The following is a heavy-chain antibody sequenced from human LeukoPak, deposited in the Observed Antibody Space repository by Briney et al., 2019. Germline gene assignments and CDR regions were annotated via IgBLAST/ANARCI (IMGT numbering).Heavy chain of an antibody. CDR2: IYYSGST. CDR3: ARGGNYGDYDGYFDY. D-gene: IGHD4-17*01. Sequence: SETLSLTCTVSGGSISSGGYYWSWIRQPPGKGLEWIGYIYYSGSTNYNPSLRSRVTISVDTSKNQYSLKLSSVTAADTAVYYCARGGNYGDYDGYFDYWGQGALVTVSS. J-gene: IGHJ4*02. CDR1: GGSISSGGYY. V-gene: IGHV4-61*08.